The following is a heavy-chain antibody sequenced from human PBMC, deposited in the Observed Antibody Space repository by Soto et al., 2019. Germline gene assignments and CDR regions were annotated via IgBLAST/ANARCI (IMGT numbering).Heavy chain of an antibody. CDR3: ARVSSSWYKDYFDY. Sequence: QVQLVQSGAEVKKPGSSVKVSCKASVGTFSNYAISWVRQAPGQGLEWMGGIIPIFGTTKYAQRFQGRVTITADESTSTAYMELSSLRSEDTAVYYCARVSSSWYKDYFDYWGQGTLVTVSS. CDR2: IIPIFGTT. V-gene: IGHV1-69*12. CDR1: VGTFSNYA. J-gene: IGHJ4*02. D-gene: IGHD6-13*01.